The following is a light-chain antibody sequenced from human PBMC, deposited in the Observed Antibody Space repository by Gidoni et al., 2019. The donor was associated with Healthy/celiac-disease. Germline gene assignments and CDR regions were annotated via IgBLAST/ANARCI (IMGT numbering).Light chain of an antibody. CDR3: QKYNSAPRV. V-gene: IGKV1-27*01. J-gene: IGKJ3*01. CDR2: AES. CDR1: QGISNY. Sequence: DIQMTQSPSSLSASVVDRVTITCRASQGISNYLAWYQQKPGKVPKLLIYAESTLQSGVPSRFSGSGSGKDFTFIIRSLQPEDVATYYCQKYNSAPRVFGPGIKVEIK.